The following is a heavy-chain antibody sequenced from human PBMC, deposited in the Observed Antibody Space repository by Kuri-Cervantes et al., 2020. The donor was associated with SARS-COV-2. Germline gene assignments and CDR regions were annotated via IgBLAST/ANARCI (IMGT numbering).Heavy chain of an antibody. CDR3: ARDPPSPYCSGGSCRTDV. V-gene: IGHV3-21*01. J-gene: IGHJ6*02. CDR1: GFTFSSYS. D-gene: IGHD2-15*01. CDR2: ISSSSYI. Sequence: GESLKISCAASGFTFSSYSMNWVRQAPGKGLEWVSSISSSSYIYYADSVEGRFTISRDNAKNSLYLQMNSLRAEDTAVYYCARDPPSPYCSGGSCRTDVWGQGTTVTVSS.